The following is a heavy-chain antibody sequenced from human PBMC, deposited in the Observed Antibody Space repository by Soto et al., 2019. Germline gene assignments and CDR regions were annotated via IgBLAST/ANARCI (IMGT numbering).Heavy chain of an antibody. CDR1: GFTFSIYW. D-gene: IGHD2-21*01. J-gene: IGHJ4*02. CDR2: MNMDGSRT. Sequence: EVQLVESGGGLVQPGGSLRLSCAASGFTFSIYWMQWVRQAPGKGLVWVSRMNMDGSRTSYADFAKGRFTISRDDAKSTVYLQMSNLRAEDTAVYYCVRGDGDRYDGHGYLGRHWGQGTLVTVSS. V-gene: IGHV3-74*01. CDR3: VRGDGDRYDGHGYLGRH.